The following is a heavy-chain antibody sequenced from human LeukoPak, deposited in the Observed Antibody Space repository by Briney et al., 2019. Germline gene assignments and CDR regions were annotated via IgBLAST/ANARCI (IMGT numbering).Heavy chain of an antibody. CDR3: AVGLGYSSGWHFDY. CDR2: IKQDGSEK. D-gene: IGHD6-19*01. Sequence: GGSLRLSCAASGFTFSSYWMSWVRQAPGKGLEWVANIKQDGSEKYYVDSVKGRFTISRDNAKNSLYLQMNSLRAEDTAVYYCAVGLGYSSGWHFDYWGQGTLVTVSS. V-gene: IGHV3-7*01. CDR1: GFTFSSYW. J-gene: IGHJ4*02.